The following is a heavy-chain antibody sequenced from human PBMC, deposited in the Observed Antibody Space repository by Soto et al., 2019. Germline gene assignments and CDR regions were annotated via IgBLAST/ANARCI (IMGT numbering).Heavy chain of an antibody. CDR2: ISAYNGNT. Sequence: GASVKVSSKSPGFTFNSHGLSSVRHAPGKGLEWMGWISAYNGNTNYAQKLQGRVTMTTDTSTSTAYMELRSLRSDDTAVYYCAREVFGVVINPWFDPWGQGTLVTVSS. CDR3: AREVFGVVINPWFDP. V-gene: IGHV1-18*01. J-gene: IGHJ5*02. CDR1: GFTFNSHG. D-gene: IGHD3-3*01.